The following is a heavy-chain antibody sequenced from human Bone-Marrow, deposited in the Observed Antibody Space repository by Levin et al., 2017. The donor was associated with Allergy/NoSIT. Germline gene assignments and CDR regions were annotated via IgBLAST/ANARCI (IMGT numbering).Heavy chain of an antibody. CDR1: GGSIRTYY. CDR3: ARLGSVRQQTASYGLDV. J-gene: IGHJ6*02. Sequence: SQTLSLTCTVSGGSIRTYYWSWIRRPPGKELEWIGYIYYSGSTNYNPSLKSRVTISVETSKNQFSLNLNSATAADTAVYYCARLGSVRQQTASYGLDVWGQGTTVTVSS. V-gene: IGHV4-59*08. CDR2: IYYSGST. D-gene: IGHD6-13*01.